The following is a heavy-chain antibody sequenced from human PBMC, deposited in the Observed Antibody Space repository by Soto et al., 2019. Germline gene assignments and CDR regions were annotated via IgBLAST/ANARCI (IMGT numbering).Heavy chain of an antibody. J-gene: IGHJ5*01. CDR1: GGIFSSNT. CDR2: IIPLFGTA. D-gene: IGHD2-21*02. Sequence: QVYLVQSGAEVKKPGSSVKISCKASGGIFSSNTINWVRQAAGQWLEWMGGIIPLFGTANYAEKFQGRVTITADKSTKTEYMELTSLRSEDTAVYYCASKAACGGDCYAFDSWGQGTLVTVSS. V-gene: IGHV1-69*06. CDR3: ASKAACGGDCYAFDS.